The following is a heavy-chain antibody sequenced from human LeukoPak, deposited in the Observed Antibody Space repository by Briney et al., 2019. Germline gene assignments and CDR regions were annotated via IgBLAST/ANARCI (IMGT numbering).Heavy chain of an antibody. D-gene: IGHD6-6*01. Sequence: SVKVSCKASGGTFSSYAISWVRQAPGQGLEWMGRIIPILGIANYAQKFQGRVTITADKSTRTAYMELSSLRSEDTAVYYCATPDGSIAARPGRVTDPFDYWGQGTLVTVSS. CDR1: GGTFSSYA. CDR3: ATPDGSIAARPGRVTDPFDY. V-gene: IGHV1-69*04. J-gene: IGHJ4*02. CDR2: IIPILGIA.